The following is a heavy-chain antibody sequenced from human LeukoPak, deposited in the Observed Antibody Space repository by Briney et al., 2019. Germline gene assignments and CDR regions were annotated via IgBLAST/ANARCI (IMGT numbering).Heavy chain of an antibody. D-gene: IGHD3/OR15-3a*01. CDR1: GGTFSSYA. V-gene: IGHV1-69*05. J-gene: IGHJ5*02. CDR2: IIPFFATA. Sequence: SSVKVSCKASGGTFSSYAISWVRQAPGQGLEWMGRIIPFFATADYAQKFQGRVTITTDESTSTAYMELSSLRSDDTAVYYCAYGLALTGWFDLWGQGTLVTVSS. CDR3: AYGLALTGWFDL.